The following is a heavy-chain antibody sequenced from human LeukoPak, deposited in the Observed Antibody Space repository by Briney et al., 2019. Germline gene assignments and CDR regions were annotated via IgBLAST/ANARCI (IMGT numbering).Heavy chain of an antibody. CDR2: ISSSGSTI. J-gene: IGHJ4*02. CDR3: ARGRNILTY. V-gene: IGHV3-48*03. D-gene: IGHD3-9*01. Sequence: GGSLRLSCAASGFTFSSYEMNWVRQAPGKGLEWVSYISSSGSTIYYADPVKGRFTISRDNAKNSLYLQMNSLRAEDTAVYYCARGRNILTYWGQGTLVTVSS. CDR1: GFTFSSYE.